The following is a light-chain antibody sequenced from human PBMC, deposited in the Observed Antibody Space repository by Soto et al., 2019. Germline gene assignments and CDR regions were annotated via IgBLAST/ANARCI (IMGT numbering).Light chain of an antibody. CDR3: QQYNNWPWT. V-gene: IGKV3-15*01. Sequence: ETVMTQSPATLSVSPGERATLSCRASQSVTSNLAWYQQKPDQAPRLLIYGASTRATGIPARFSGSGSGTESTLTISSLQSEDFAVYYCQQYNNWPWTFGHGTKVEIK. CDR1: QSVTSN. CDR2: GAS. J-gene: IGKJ1*01.